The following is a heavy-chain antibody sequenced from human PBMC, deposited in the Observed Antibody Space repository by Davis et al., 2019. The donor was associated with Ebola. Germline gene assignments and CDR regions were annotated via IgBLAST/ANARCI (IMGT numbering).Heavy chain of an antibody. J-gene: IGHJ4*02. V-gene: IGHV3-11*01. CDR2: IGNTGENI. CDR1: GFTFSDYY. CDR3: AREIEYYEILTGYFPY. Sequence: GESLKISCEASGFTFSDYYMSWIRQAPGRGLEWISYIGNTGENIYYADSVKGRFTISRDNAKNSLYLQMNSLRAEDTAVYYCAREIEYYEILTGYFPYWGQGTLVTVSS. D-gene: IGHD3-9*01.